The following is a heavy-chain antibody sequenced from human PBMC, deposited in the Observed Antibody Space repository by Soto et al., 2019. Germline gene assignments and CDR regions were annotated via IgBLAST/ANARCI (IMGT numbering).Heavy chain of an antibody. CDR1: GGSFIGYC. J-gene: IGHJ4*02. D-gene: IGHD2-2*01. Sequence: SETLCLTCAVDGGSFIGYCWSWIRKTPGKGLEWIGEINHSGSTNYNPSLESRVTMSVDMSRDQFSLRLKSVTAADTAVYYCARVGRTSWTGGGDYWGQGILVTVSS. V-gene: IGHV4-34*01. CDR2: INHSGST. CDR3: ARVGRTSWTGGGDY.